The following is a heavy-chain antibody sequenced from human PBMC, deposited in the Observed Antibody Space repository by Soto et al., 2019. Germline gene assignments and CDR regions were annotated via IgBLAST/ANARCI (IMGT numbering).Heavy chain of an antibody. CDR2: ISAYNGDT. CDR3: AIKMPAIYYFGS. V-gene: IGHV1-18*01. CDR1: GYTFTTNG. D-gene: IGHD2-2*01. Sequence: GASVKVSCKASGYTFTTNGLSWVRQAPGQGLEWMGWISAYNGDTKYAPKFQGRLTMTTDTSTSTGYLELRSLRSDDTAVYYCAIKMPAIYYFGSWGQGTQVTVSS. J-gene: IGHJ4*02.